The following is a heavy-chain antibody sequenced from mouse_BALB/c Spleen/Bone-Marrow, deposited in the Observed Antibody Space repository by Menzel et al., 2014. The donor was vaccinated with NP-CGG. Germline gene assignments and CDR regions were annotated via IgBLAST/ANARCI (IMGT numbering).Heavy chain of an antibody. D-gene: IGHD2-4*01. CDR2: IDPANGNT. CDR3: ASYDYGCYFDY. V-gene: IGHV14-3*02. J-gene: IGHJ2*01. CDR1: GFNIKDTY. Sequence: EVKLVESGAELVKPGASVKLSCTASGFNIKDTYMHWVKQRPEQGLEWIGRIDPANGNTKYDPKFQGKATITADTSSNTAYLQLSSLTSEDTAVYYCASYDYGCYFDYWGQGTTLTVSS.